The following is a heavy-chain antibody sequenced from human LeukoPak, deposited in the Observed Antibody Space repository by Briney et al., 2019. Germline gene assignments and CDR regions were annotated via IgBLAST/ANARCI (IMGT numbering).Heavy chain of an antibody. CDR3: AKGDYSYGLDY. J-gene: IGHJ4*02. Sequence: GGSLRLSCAASGFTVSSNYMSWVRQAPGKGLEWVSVIYSHDSTYYADSVKGRFTISRDNSKNTLYLQMNSPRAEDAAVYYCAKGDYSYGLDYWGQGTLVTVSS. CDR1: GFTVSSNY. CDR2: IYSHDST. D-gene: IGHD5-18*01. V-gene: IGHV3-53*01.